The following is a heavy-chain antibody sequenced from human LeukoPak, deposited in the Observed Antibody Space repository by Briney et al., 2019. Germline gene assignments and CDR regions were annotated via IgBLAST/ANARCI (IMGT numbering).Heavy chain of an antibody. CDR3: ARVDPGSYLMFYYVDF. CDR1: GFTFSSYA. D-gene: IGHD3-10*01. CDR2: ISGSDGST. V-gene: IGHV3-23*01. J-gene: IGHJ4*02. Sequence: PGGSLRLSCAASGFTFSSYAMSWVRQAPGKGLEWVSGISGSDGSTNYADSVKGRFTISRENSKNTLYLQMNSLRAEDTAVYYCARVDPGSYLMFYYVDFWGQGTLVTVSS.